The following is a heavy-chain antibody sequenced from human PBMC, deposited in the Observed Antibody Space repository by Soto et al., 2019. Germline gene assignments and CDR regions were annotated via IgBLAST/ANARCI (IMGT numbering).Heavy chain of an antibody. D-gene: IGHD6-13*01. CDR1: GFTFSSYW. J-gene: IGHJ5*02. CDR3: ARVLTGSWNWFDP. CDR2: INSDGSRT. Sequence: EVQLVKSGGGLVQPGESLRLSCAASGFTFSSYWMHWVRQAPGKGLVWVSRINSDGSRTNYADSVKGRFTVSRDNAKNTQYLQMNSLRAEGTAVYYCARVLTGSWNWFDPWGQGTLVTVSS. V-gene: IGHV3-74*01.